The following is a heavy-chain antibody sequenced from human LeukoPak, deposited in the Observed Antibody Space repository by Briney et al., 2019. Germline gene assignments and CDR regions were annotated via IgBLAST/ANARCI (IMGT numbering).Heavy chain of an antibody. CDR2: ITPTSDTT. J-gene: IGHJ6*02. D-gene: IGHD2/OR15-2a*01. CDR3: ARTGSLLLRGMDL. CDR1: GDTLSNYA. V-gene: IGHV1-69*01. Sequence: ASMKDSLKASGDTLSNYANSSVRQAPGQGLEWMWGITPTSDTTYYARKFQGRVTNTADGTTSTAYMELRRLRSEDTAVYYCARTGSLLLRGMDLWGQGTTVTVSS.